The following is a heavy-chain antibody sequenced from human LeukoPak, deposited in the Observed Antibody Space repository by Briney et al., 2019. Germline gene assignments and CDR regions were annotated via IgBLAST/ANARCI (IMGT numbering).Heavy chain of an antibody. V-gene: IGHV3-48*01. D-gene: IGHD2-2*01. CDR2: INADSSAM. CDR3: ARDRDYASDY. J-gene: IGHJ4*02. CDR1: GFTFSNYA. Sequence: PGGSLRLSCAASGFTFSNYAMSWVRQAPGKGLEWISNINADSSAMYYVDSVKGRFTISRDNAKSSVFLQMNGLRAEDTAVYYCARDRDYASDYWGQGTLVTVSS.